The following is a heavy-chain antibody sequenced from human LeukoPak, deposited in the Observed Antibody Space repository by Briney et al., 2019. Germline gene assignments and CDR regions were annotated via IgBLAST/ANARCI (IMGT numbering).Heavy chain of an antibody. D-gene: IGHD6-13*01. J-gene: IGHJ6*02. V-gene: IGHV1-24*01. Sequence: ASVKVSCKVSGYTLTELSMHWVRQAPGKGLEWMGGFDPEDGETIYAQKFQGRVTVTEDTSTDTAYMELSSLRSEDTAVYYCATDIAAAGHYGMDVWGQGTTVTVSS. CDR2: FDPEDGET. CDR3: ATDIAAAGHYGMDV. CDR1: GYTLTELS.